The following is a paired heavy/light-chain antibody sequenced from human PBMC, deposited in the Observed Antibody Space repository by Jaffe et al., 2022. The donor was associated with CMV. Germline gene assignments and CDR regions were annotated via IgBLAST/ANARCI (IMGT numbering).Light chain of an antibody. V-gene: IGLV2-14*03. CDR1: NSDVLRYNH. CDR3: TSFTKTYTWV. Sequence: QSALTQPASVSGSPGHSVTISCTGANSDVLRYNHVSWFQQHPGKAPKLVIYEVNSRPSGISTRFSGSKSGNTASLTISGLQAEDEADYHCTSFTKTYTWVFGGGTRLTVL. CDR2: EVN. J-gene: IGLJ3*02.
Heavy chain of an antibody. Sequence: VPLVESGGGLVQPGGSLRLSCAASGFTFSTYWMNWVRQAPGKGLMWVSHINQDGTNTNYADAVKGRFTISRDNAKNTLYLQMNNLRTEDTAVYFCASDLRIPPDYWGQGALVTVSS. CDR2: INQDGTNT. CDR3: ASDLRIPPDY. V-gene: IGHV3-74*01. D-gene: IGHD2-2*02. CDR1: GFTFSTYW. J-gene: IGHJ4*02.